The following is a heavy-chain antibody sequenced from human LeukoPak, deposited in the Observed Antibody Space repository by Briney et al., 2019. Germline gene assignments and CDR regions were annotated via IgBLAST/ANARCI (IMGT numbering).Heavy chain of an antibody. CDR3: AKKLGSSGYYYYYYMDV. CDR1: GYTFTSYD. V-gene: IGHV1-8*03. Sequence: ASVKVSCKASGYTFTSYDINWVRQATGQGLEWMGWMNPNSGNTGYAQKFQGRVTITRNTSISTAYMELSSLRAEDTAVYYCAKKLGSSGYYYYYYMDVWGKGTTVTISS. CDR2: MNPNSGNT. D-gene: IGHD6-19*01. J-gene: IGHJ6*03.